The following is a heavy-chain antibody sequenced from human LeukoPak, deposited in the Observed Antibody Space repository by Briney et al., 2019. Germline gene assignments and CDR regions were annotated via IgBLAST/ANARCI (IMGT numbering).Heavy chain of an antibody. D-gene: IGHD3-10*01. CDR3: ARNYGSRFNWFDP. CDR1: GGSISSSSYY. CDR2: IYYSGST. J-gene: IGHJ5*02. Sequence: SETLSLTCTASGGSISSSSYYWGWIRQPPGKGLEWIGSIYYSGSTYYNPSLKSRVTISVDTSKNQFSLKLSSVTAADTAVYYCARNYGSRFNWFDPWGQGTLVTVSS. V-gene: IGHV4-39*01.